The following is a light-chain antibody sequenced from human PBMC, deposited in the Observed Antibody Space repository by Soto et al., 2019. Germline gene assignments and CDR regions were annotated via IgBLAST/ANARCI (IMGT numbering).Light chain of an antibody. CDR2: GAF. J-gene: IGKJ4*01. V-gene: IGKV3-15*01. CDR1: QSVSYN. CDR3: QQYKNWPPLT. Sequence: EIVMTQSPATLSVSPGERATLSCRASQSVSYNLAWYQQKPGQGPRLLIYGAFTRATGIPARFSGSGSGTEFTLTISSLQSEDFGVYYCQQYKNWPPLTFGGGTKLEIK.